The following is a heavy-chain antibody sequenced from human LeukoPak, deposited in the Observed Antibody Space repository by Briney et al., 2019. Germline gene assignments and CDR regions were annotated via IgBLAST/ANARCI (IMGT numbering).Heavy chain of an antibody. D-gene: IGHD3-9*01. CDR3: ARAGPSDYDILTGYLPPGYFDY. CDR1: GGSISSYY. Sequence: SETLSLTCTVSGGSISSYYWSWIRQPPGKGLEWIGYIYYSGSTTYNPSLKSRVTISVDTSKNQFSLKLSSVTAADTDVYYCARAGPSDYDILTGYLPPGYFDYWGQGTLVTVSS. V-gene: IGHV4-59*01. CDR2: IYYSGST. J-gene: IGHJ4*02.